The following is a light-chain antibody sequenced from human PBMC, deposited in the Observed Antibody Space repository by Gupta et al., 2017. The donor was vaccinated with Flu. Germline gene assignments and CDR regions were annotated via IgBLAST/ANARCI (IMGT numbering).Light chain of an antibody. CDR3: QAWDTGIRV. CDR2: VNSDGSP. Sequence: QVVLTQSPSASASLAASVKLTCPLSSGHSSDAIAWHQQQPEKGPRYLMKVNSDGSPSKGDGIPDRFSGSRTGAERELTISSLQSEDEADYYCQAWDTGIRVFGGGTELTVL. V-gene: IGLV4-69*01. CDR1: SGHSSDA. J-gene: IGLJ3*02.